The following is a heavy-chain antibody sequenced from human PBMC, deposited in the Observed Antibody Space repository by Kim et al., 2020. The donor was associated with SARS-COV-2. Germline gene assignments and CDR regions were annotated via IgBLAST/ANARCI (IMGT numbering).Heavy chain of an antibody. D-gene: IGHD4-17*01. Sequence: GGSLRLSCAASGFTFSSYAMSWVRQAPGKGLEWVSAISGSGGSTYYADSVKGRFTISRDNSKNTLYLQMNSLRAEDTAVYYCAKDLPVALDDYGDYDGPFDYWGQGTLVTVSS. V-gene: IGHV3-23*01. J-gene: IGHJ4*02. CDR1: GFTFSSYA. CDR3: AKDLPVALDDYGDYDGPFDY. CDR2: ISGSGGST.